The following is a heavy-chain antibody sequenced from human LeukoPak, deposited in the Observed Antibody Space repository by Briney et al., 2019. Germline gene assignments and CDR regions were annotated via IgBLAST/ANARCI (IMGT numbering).Heavy chain of an antibody. CDR2: ISSDGSST. CDR1: GFTFSSYW. V-gene: IGHV3-74*01. Sequence: GGSLRLSCAASGFTFSSYWMHWVRQAPGKGLVWVSRISSDGSSTTYADSVKGRFTISRDNAKNSLYLQMNSLRAEDMALYYCAKARRYDISGYFDYWGQGALVTVSS. D-gene: IGHD3-22*01. CDR3: AKARRYDISGYFDY. J-gene: IGHJ4*02.